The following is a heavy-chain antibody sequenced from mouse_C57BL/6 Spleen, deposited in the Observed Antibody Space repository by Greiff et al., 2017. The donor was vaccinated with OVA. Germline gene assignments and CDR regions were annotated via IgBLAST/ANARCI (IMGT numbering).Heavy chain of an antibody. V-gene: IGHV1-82*01. CDR2: IYPGDGDT. CDR3: AGGDYDYGGHYAKDY. CDR1: GYAFSSSW. Sequence: VQLQESGPELVKPGASVKISCKASGYAFSSSWMNWVKQRPGKGLEWIGRIYPGDGDTNYNGKFKGKATLTADKSSSTAYMQLSSLTSEDSAVYFCAGGDYDYGGHYAKDYWGQGTSVTVSS. D-gene: IGHD2-4*01. J-gene: IGHJ4*01.